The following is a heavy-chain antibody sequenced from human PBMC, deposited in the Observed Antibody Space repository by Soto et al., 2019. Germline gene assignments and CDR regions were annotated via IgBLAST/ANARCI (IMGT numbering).Heavy chain of an antibody. Sequence: SLRLSCAASGFTFSSYGMHWVRQAPGKGLEWVAVISYDGSNKYYADSVKGRFTISRDNSKNTLYLQMNSLRAEDTAVYYCAKGKTYSSGWFQYYFDYWGQGTLVTVSS. CDR3: AKGKTYSSGWFQYYFDY. D-gene: IGHD6-19*01. J-gene: IGHJ4*02. V-gene: IGHV3-30*18. CDR2: ISYDGSNK. CDR1: GFTFSSYG.